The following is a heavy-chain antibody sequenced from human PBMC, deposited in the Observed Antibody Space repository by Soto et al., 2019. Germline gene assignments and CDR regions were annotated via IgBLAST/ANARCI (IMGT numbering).Heavy chain of an antibody. Sequence: PSETLSLTCAVSGYSISSGYYWGWIRQPPGKGLEWIGSIYHSGSTYYNPSLKSRVTISVDTSKNQFSLKLSSVTAADTAVYYCARELEPPLSDYWGQGTLVTVSS. D-gene: IGHD1-1*01. J-gene: IGHJ4*02. V-gene: IGHV4-38-2*02. CDR3: ARELEPPLSDY. CDR1: GYSISSGYY. CDR2: IYHSGST.